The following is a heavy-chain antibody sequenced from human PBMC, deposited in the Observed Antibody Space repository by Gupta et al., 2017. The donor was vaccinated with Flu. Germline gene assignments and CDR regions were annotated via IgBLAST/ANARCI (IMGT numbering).Heavy chain of an antibody. J-gene: IGHJ4*02. Sequence: VRQAPGKGLEWVAAISYDGSNDFHADSVKGRFTISRDNSKDTLYLILNSLRAEDMAAYYCARARSAGTPPSYSIDYWGQGTLVTVSS. CDR3: ARARSAGTPPSYSIDY. CDR2: ISYDGSND. V-gene: IGHV3-30*04. D-gene: IGHD2-15*01.